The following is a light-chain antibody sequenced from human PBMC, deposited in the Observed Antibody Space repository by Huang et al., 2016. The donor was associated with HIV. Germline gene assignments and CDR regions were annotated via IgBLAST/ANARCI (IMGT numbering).Light chain of an antibody. Sequence: EIVLTQSPATLSLSPGERATLTCRASQSVSSYLAWYQHKPGQAPRLLIYDASNWATGIPGRFSGSGSGTDFTLTISSLEPEDFAVYYCQQRSNWPLTFGGGTKVEIK. J-gene: IGKJ4*01. CDR2: DAS. CDR3: QQRSNWPLT. V-gene: IGKV3-11*01. CDR1: QSVSSY.